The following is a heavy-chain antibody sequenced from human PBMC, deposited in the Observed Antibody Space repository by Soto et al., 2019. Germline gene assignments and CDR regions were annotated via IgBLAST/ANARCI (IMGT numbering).Heavy chain of an antibody. Sequence: QVQLQQWGAGLLKPSETLSLTCAVYGGSFSGYYWSWIRQPPGKGLEWIGEINHSGSTNYNPSLTSRVTISVDTSTTQLSLKLSSVTAAATAVYYCARRYSGYDLAYWGQGTLVTVSS. J-gene: IGHJ4*02. CDR2: INHSGST. V-gene: IGHV4-34*01. CDR1: GGSFSGYY. D-gene: IGHD5-12*01. CDR3: ARRYSGYDLAY.